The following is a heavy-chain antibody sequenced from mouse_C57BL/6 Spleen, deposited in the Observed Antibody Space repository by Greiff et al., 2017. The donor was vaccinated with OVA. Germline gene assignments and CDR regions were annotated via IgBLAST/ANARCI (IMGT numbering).Heavy chain of an antibody. CDR2: IDPSDSYT. V-gene: IGHV1-69*01. CDR1: GYTFTSYW. J-gene: IGHJ3*01. D-gene: IGHD2-4*01. Sequence: QVQLQQPGAELVMPGASVKLSCKASGYTFTSYWMHWVKQRPGQGLEWIGEIDPSDSYTNYNQKFKGKSTLTVDKSSSTAYMQLSSLTSEDSAVYYCANYDYGRAWFAYWGQGTLVTVSA. CDR3: ANYDYGRAWFAY.